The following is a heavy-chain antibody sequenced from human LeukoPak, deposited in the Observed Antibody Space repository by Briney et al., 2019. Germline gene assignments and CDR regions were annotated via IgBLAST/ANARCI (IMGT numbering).Heavy chain of an antibody. Sequence: GASVTVSCTASGGTFSSYAISWVRQAPGQGLEWMGGIIPIFGTANYAQKFQGRVTITADESTSTAYMELSSLRSEDTAVYYCARAYCGGDCYSVYDAFDIWGQGTMVTVSS. V-gene: IGHV1-69*13. CDR3: ARAYCGGDCYSVYDAFDI. CDR2: IIPIFGTA. J-gene: IGHJ3*02. D-gene: IGHD2-21*02. CDR1: GGTFSSYA.